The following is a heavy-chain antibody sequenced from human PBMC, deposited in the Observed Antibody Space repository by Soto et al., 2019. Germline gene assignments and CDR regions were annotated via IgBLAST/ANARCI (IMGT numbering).Heavy chain of an antibody. Sequence: GGSLRLSCAASGFSFGNYGMNWVRQAPGKGLEWVSAISANGANTYYADSVKGRFTISRDNSKDTLYLRMDSLRAEDTAIYYCAKELGHARPFDYWGQGTLVTV. V-gene: IGHV3-23*01. CDR3: AKELGHARPFDY. CDR2: ISANGANT. CDR1: GFSFGNYG. D-gene: IGHD3-16*01. J-gene: IGHJ4*02.